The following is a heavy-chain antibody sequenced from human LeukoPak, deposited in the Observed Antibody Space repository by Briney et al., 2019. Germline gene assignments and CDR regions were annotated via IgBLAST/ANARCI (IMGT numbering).Heavy chain of an antibody. V-gene: IGHV4-30-4*01. Sequence: PSETLSLTCNVSSGSISSGDYYWSWVRQPPGKGLEWIGYIYNSGSTYYNPSLKSRVTISVDTSKNQFSLNLSSVTAADTAVYYCARDSEGVDYWGQGTLVTVSS. CDR1: SGSISSGDYY. J-gene: IGHJ4*02. CDR3: ARDSEGVDY. D-gene: IGHD3-16*01. CDR2: IYNSGST.